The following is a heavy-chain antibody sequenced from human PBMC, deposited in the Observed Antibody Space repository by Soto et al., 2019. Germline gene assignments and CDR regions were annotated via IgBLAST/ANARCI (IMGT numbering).Heavy chain of an antibody. Sequence: GGSLRLSCAAPGFTFSSYAMSWVRQAPGKGLEWVSAISGSGGSTYYADSVKGRFTISRDNSKNTLYLQMNSLRAEDTAVYYCAKARYDYVWGSYRSDYWGQGTLVTVSS. CDR2: ISGSGGST. CDR1: GFTFSSYA. V-gene: IGHV3-23*01. J-gene: IGHJ4*02. CDR3: AKARYDYVWGSYRSDY. D-gene: IGHD3-16*02.